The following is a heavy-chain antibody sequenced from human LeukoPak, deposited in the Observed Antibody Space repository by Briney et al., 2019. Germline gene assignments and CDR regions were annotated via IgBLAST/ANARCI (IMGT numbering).Heavy chain of an antibody. V-gene: IGHV4-59*01. CDR3: ARYRGNSNGGFDP. Sequence: AETLSLTCTVSGGSISSYYWSWIRQPPGKGLEWIGNFYNSGCTNYNPSLKSRVTTSVDTPKNQFSLKLTSVTAADTAVYYCARYRGNSNGGFDPWGQGTLVTVSS. CDR1: GGSISSYY. CDR2: FYNSGCT. J-gene: IGHJ5*02. D-gene: IGHD4-23*01.